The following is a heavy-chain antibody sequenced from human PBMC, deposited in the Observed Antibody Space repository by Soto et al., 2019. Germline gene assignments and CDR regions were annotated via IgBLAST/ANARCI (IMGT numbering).Heavy chain of an antibody. V-gene: IGHV5-51*01. CDR2: INPGDSDT. J-gene: IGHJ6*02. CDR1: GYSFTSYW. D-gene: IGHD2-15*01. CDR3: ARQGGYCSGDTCYFRYYGMDV. Sequence: EMQLVQSGAEVKKPGESLKIPCKGSGYSFTSYWIGWVRQMPGKGLEWMGIINPGDSDTRYSPSFQGQVTISADKSITTAYLQWSSLKASDTAIYYCARQGGYCSGDTCYFRYYGMDVWGQGTTVTVSS.